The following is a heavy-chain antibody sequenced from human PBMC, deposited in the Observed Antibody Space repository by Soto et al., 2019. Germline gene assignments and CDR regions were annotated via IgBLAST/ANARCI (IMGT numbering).Heavy chain of an antibody. CDR3: ARVTIFEYWFDP. CDR1: GASLSDNY. Sequence: SATRSLTCAVYGASLSDNYCNWLRQPPGKGLEWIGNIYHSGSAHYNPSLKSRVTMSVDTSKNNFSLRLTSVTAADTAVYYCARVTIFEYWFDPWGQGILVTVSS. CDR2: IYHSGSA. J-gene: IGHJ5*02. D-gene: IGHD3-3*01. V-gene: IGHV4-34*01.